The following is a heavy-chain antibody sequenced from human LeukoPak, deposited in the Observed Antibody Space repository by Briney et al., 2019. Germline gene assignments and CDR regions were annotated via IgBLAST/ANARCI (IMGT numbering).Heavy chain of an antibody. D-gene: IGHD6-19*01. CDR3: ARGSSGWYWYYYYYMDV. V-gene: IGHV3-74*01. CDR1: GFTFSSYW. Sequence: GGSLRLSCAASGFTFSSYWMHWVRQAPGKGLVWVSRINSDGSSTSYADSVKGRFTISRDNAKNTLYLQMNSLRAEDTAVYYCARGSSGWYWYYYYYMDVWGKGTTVTISS. CDR2: INSDGSST. J-gene: IGHJ6*03.